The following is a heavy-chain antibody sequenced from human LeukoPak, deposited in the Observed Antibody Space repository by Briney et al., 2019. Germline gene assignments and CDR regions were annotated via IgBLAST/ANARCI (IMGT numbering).Heavy chain of an antibody. Sequence: SVKVSCKASGYTFTSYGISWVRQAPGQGLEWMGGIIPIFGTANYAQKFQGRVTITADESTSTAYMELSSLRSEDTAVYYCARVRYRLAETYIDYWGQGTLVTVSS. CDR2: IIPIFGTA. J-gene: IGHJ4*02. CDR3: ARVRYRLAETYIDY. V-gene: IGHV1-69*13. D-gene: IGHD3-16*01. CDR1: GYTFTSYG.